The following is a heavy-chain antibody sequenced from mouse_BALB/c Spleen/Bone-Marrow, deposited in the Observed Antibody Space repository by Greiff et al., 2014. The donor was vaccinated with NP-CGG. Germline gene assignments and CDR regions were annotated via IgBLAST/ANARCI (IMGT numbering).Heavy chain of an antibody. J-gene: IGHJ3*01. CDR3: ASASDYCGSRSIAY. Sequence: EVKLVESGGGLVKPGGSRKLSWAASGFTFSSFGMHWVRQAPEKGLEWVAYISSGSSTTYYADTVKGRFTISRDNPTNTPFLQMTSLRSEDTAMYYCASASDYCGSRSIAYWGQGTLVTVSS. D-gene: IGHD1-1*01. CDR2: ISSGSSTT. CDR1: GFTFSSFG. V-gene: IGHV5-17*02.